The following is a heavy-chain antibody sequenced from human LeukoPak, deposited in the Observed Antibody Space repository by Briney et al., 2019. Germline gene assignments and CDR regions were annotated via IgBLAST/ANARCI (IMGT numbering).Heavy chain of an antibody. D-gene: IGHD2/OR15-2a*01. J-gene: IGHJ6*03. CDR2: IIPFFDIT. CDR1: GGTFSTYG. V-gene: IGHV1-69*13. Sequence: ASVKVSCKASGGTFSTYGINWVRQAPGQGLEWMGGIIPFFDITNYAQKFQGRVTMTADESTSTAYMELRSLRSEDTAMYYCARDGGAQRGDGPKENNYYFYYMDVWGKGTTVTVSS. CDR3: ARDGGAQRGDGPKENNYYFYYMDV.